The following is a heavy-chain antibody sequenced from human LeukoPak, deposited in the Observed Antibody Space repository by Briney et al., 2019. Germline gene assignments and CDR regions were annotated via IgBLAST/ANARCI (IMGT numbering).Heavy chain of an antibody. CDR2: ISYDGSWR. Sequence: PGGSLRLSCAASGFTFSNYAMHWVRQAPGKGLEWVALISYDGSWRYYADSVKGRFTISKDNSKTTLNLQMNSLRVEDTAVYYCAKDITMIVVVIKAFDYWGQGTLVTVSS. J-gene: IGHJ4*02. CDR3: AKDITMIVVVIKAFDY. CDR1: GFTFSNYA. D-gene: IGHD3-22*01. V-gene: IGHV3-30*04.